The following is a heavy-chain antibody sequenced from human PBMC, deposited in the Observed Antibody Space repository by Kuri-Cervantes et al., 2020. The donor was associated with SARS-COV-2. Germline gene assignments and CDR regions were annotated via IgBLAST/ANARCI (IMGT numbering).Heavy chain of an antibody. Sequence: GESLKISCAASGFTFSDYDIHWVRQAPGKGLERVSAISAGGDTVLYADSVRGRFTISRDNSKNTLYLQTNSLRAEDTAIYYCAKVILNSDSSTLGRFDFWGLGTLVTVSS. CDR3: AKVILNSDSSTLGRFDF. D-gene: IGHD6-13*01. J-gene: IGHJ4*02. CDR1: GFTFSDYD. V-gene: IGHV3-23*01. CDR2: ISAGGDTV.